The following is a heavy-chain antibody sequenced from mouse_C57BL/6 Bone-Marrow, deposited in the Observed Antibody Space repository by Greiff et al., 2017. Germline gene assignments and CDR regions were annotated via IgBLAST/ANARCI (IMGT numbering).Heavy chain of an antibody. J-gene: IGHJ3*01. CDR1: GYTFTSYW. CDR3: AISVWVWFAY. D-gene: IGHD4-1*01. V-gene: IGHV1-74*01. CDR2: FHPSDSDT. Sequence: QVQLKQPGAELVKPGASVKVSCKASGYTFTSYWMHWVKQRPGQGLEWIGRFHPSDSDTNYNQKFKGKATLTVDKSSSTAYMQLSSLTSEDSAVYYCAISVWVWFAYWGQGTLVTVSA.